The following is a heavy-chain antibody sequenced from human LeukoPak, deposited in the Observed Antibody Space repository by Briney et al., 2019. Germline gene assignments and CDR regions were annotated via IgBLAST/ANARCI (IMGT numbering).Heavy chain of an antibody. D-gene: IGHD3-16*01. CDR3: ARVGDVRPFDS. J-gene: IGHJ4*03. Sequence: PGGSLRLPCAASGFTFSSYAMHWVRQAPGKGLEYVSAMSSNGGTTDYANSVKGRFTISRDNSKNTLYLQMGSLRAEDMAVYYCARVGDVRPFDSWGHGTLVTVSS. CDR2: MSSNGGTT. V-gene: IGHV3-64*01. CDR1: GFTFSSYA.